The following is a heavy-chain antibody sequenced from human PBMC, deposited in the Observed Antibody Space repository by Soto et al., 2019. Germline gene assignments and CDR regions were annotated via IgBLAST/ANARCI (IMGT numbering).Heavy chain of an antibody. CDR1: GYTFTSYA. V-gene: IGHV1-3*01. Sequence: GASVKVSCKASGYTFTSYAMHWVRQAPGQRLEWMGWINAGNGNTKYSQKFQGRVTITRDTSASTAYMELSSLRSEDTAVYYCARLGAMIFGVVIIGYFDYWGQGTLVTVSS. D-gene: IGHD3-3*01. CDR2: INAGNGNT. CDR3: ARLGAMIFGVVIIGYFDY. J-gene: IGHJ4*02.